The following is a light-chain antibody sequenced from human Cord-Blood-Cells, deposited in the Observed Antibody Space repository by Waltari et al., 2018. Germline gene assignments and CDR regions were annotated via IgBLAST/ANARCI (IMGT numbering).Light chain of an antibody. CDR1: SSDVGGYNF. CDR2: EVS. Sequence: QSALTQPPPASGSPGQSVTISCTGTSSDVGGYNFVPWYQQPPGKAPKLMFYEVSKRPSGVPDRFSGSKSGNTASLTVSGLQAEDEADYYCSSYAGSNNLVFGGGTKLTVL. J-gene: IGLJ2*01. CDR3: SSYAGSNNLV. V-gene: IGLV2-8*01.